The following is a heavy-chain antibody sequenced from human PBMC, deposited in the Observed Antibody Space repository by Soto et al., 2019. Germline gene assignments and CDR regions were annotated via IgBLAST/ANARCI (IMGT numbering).Heavy chain of an antibody. J-gene: IGHJ5*02. CDR3: ARDPSNTSGYRMGFDH. CDR1: GYTFSNHG. V-gene: IGHV1-18*04. D-gene: IGHD6-19*01. CDR2: ISAYNGDT. Sequence: GASVKVSCKASGYTFSNHGITWVRQAPGQGLEWVGWISAYNGDTNYAQNFQGRVTVTTDTSTSTAYMELRSLRSDDSAVYYCARDPSNTSGYRMGFDHWGQGTLVTVSS.